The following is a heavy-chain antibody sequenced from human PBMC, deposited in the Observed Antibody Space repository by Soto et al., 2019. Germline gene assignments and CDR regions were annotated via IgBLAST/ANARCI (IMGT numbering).Heavy chain of an antibody. CDR2: ISNGGST. Sequence: GSLRLSCAASGFTLTKYGMQWFRQTPGKGPEWVALISNGGSTGYADSVKGRFTISRDNAKNSLYLQMNSLRAEDTALYHCARAVHNWNDFTPFLGPIHYYYYYMDVWGKGTTVTVSS. CDR1: GFTLTKYG. D-gene: IGHD1-1*01. J-gene: IGHJ6*03. V-gene: IGHV3-20*01. CDR3: ARAVHNWNDFTPFLGPIHYYYYYMDV.